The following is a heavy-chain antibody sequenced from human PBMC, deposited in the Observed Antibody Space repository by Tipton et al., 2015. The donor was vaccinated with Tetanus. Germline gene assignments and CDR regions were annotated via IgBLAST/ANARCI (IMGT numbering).Heavy chain of an antibody. Sequence: TLSLTCTVSGGPFRSYYWTWIRQPAGKGLEWIGRVYNSGSANYNPSLKSRVTMSVDTSKDQFSLKMSSVTAADTAVYYCARIYDFWSGYYSDHWGQGTLVTVSS. CDR3: ARIYDFWSGYYSDH. V-gene: IGHV4-4*07. CDR1: GGPFRSYY. D-gene: IGHD3-3*01. J-gene: IGHJ4*02. CDR2: VYNSGSA.